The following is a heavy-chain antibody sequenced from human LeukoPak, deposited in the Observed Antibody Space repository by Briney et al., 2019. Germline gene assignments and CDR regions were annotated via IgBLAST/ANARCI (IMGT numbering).Heavy chain of an antibody. CDR1: GDSISTYY. Sequence: PSDTLSLTCSVSGDSISTYYWTWIRQPARKGLEWIGRIYISGTPNYNPSLRGRVTMSIDTSMNQFSLKLTSVTAADTAVYYCAREKMTTITTIDYWGQGTLVTVSS. CDR2: IYISGTP. V-gene: IGHV4-4*07. J-gene: IGHJ4*02. CDR3: AREKMTTITTIDY. D-gene: IGHD4-11*01.